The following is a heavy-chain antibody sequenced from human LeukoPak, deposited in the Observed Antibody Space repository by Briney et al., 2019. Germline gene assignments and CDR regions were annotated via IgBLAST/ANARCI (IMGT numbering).Heavy chain of an antibody. J-gene: IGHJ4*02. V-gene: IGHV1-69*15. Sequence: SVKVSCKASGGTFSSYAISWVRQAPGQGLEWMGRIIPIFGTANYAQKFQGRVTITADESTSTAYMELSSLRSEDTAVYYCARDYCSSTSCYHYFDYWGQGTLVTVSS. CDR3: ARDYCSSTSCYHYFDY. CDR2: IIPIFGTA. D-gene: IGHD2-2*01. CDR1: GGTFSSYA.